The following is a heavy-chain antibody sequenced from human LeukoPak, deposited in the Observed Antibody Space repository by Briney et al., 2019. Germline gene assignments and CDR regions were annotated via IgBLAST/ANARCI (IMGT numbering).Heavy chain of an antibody. D-gene: IGHD6-19*01. CDR2: IYYSGST. CDR3: AREGRDNSDWYYFDY. CDR1: GGSITSSSYY. V-gene: IGHV4-39*07. J-gene: IGHJ4*02. Sequence: SETLSLTCTVSGGSITSSSYYWGWIRQPPGKGPEWIGSIYYSGSTNYNPSLKSRVTISVDTSKNQFSLKLSSVTAADTAVYYCAREGRDNSDWYYFDYWGQGTLVTVSS.